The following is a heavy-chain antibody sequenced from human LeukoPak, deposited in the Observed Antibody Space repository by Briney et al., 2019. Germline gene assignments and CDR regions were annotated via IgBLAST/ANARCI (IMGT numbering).Heavy chain of an antibody. V-gene: IGHV1-46*01. CDR1: GYTFTSYY. CDR2: IKPSGGST. D-gene: IGHD3-22*01. CDR3: ARDYYDSSGYPRSYNWFDP. J-gene: IGHJ5*02. Sequence: GASMKVSSKAYGYTFTSYYMHWERHAPGQGLGWMGIIKPSGGSTSYAQKFQGRVTMTRDTSTSTVYMGLSSLRSEDTAVYYCARDYYDSSGYPRSYNWFDPWGQGTLVTVSS.